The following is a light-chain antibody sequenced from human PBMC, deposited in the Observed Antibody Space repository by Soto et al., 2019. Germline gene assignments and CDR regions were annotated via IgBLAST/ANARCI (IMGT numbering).Light chain of an antibody. J-gene: IGKJ4*01. Sequence: DIQMTQSPSSVSPSVGDRVTITCRASQGISSWLVWYQQKPGKAPNVLINTASSLESGVPSRFSGSGSGTDFTLTISSLQPEDFATYYCQQANRFPLTFGGGTKVEIK. V-gene: IGKV1-12*01. CDR2: TAS. CDR1: QGISSW. CDR3: QQANRFPLT.